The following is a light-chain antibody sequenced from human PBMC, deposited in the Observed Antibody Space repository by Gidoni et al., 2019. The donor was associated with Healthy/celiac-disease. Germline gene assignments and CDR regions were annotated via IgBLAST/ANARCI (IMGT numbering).Light chain of an antibody. CDR1: QSISSY. J-gene: IGKJ1*01. CDR2: DAS. CDR3: QHRSHWPPWT. V-gene: IGKV3-11*01. Sequence: EIVLTQSPATLSLSPGERATLSCRASQSISSYFAWYQQKPGQAPRLLIYDASNRATGIPARFSGSGSGTDFTLTISSLEPEDFAVYFCQHRSHWPPWTFGQGTKVEFK.